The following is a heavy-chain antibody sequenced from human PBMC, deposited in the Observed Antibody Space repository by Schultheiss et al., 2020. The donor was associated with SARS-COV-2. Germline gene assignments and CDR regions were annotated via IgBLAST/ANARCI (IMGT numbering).Heavy chain of an antibody. J-gene: IGHJ6*02. CDR2: INPNSGGT. Sequence: ASVKVSCKASGYIFTGYYMHWVRQAPGQGLEWMGWINPNSGGTNYAQKFQGWVTMTRDTSASTAYMELSRLRSEDTAVYYCASGVMVPAATYYYYYGMDVWGQGTTVTVSS. CDR3: ASGVMVPAATYYYYYGMDV. V-gene: IGHV1-2*04. D-gene: IGHD2-2*01. CDR1: GYIFTGYY.